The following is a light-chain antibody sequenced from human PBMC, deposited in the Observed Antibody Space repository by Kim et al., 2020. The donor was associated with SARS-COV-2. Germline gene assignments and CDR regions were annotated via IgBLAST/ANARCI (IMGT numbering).Light chain of an antibody. J-gene: IGKJ3*01. CDR2: DAS. Sequence: ATLSLSPGERATLSCRASQSVSMHLDWYQQKPGQAPRLLISDASNRATGIPARLSGSGSGTDFTLTISSLEPEDFAVYYCQERRTFGPGTKVDIK. CDR3: QERRT. CDR1: QSVSMH. V-gene: IGKV3-11*01.